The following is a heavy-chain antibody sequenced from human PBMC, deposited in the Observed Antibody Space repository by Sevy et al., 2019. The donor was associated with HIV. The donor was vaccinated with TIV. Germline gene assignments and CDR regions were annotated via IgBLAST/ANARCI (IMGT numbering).Heavy chain of an antibody. CDR3: AKDGGRVGTTYYYYGMDV. D-gene: IGHD1-26*01. CDR1: GFPFSKYA. CDR2: ISGSDGTT. V-gene: IGHV3-23*01. J-gene: IGHJ6*02. Sequence: GGSLRLSYAASGFPFSKYAMTWVRQAPGKGLEWVSIISGSDGTTYYADSVKGRFTISRDNSKNTLYLQMNSLRAEDTAIYYCAKDGGRVGTTYYYYGMDVWGQGTTVTVSS.